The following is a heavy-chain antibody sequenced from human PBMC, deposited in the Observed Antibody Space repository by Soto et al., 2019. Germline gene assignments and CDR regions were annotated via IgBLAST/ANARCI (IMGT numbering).Heavy chain of an antibody. CDR1: GGTFSSYT. CDR2: IIPILGIA. D-gene: IGHD6-6*01. CDR3: ASREKCIAARPGAFDI. V-gene: IGHV1-69*02. J-gene: IGHJ3*02. Sequence: SVKVSCKASGGTFSSYTISWVRQAPGQGLEWMGRIIPILGIANYAQKFQGRVTITADKSTSTAYMELSSLRSEDTAVYYCASREKCIAARPGAFDIWGQGTMVTVSS.